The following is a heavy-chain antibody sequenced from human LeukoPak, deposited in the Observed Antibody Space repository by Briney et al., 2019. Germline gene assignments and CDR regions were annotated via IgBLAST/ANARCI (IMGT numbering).Heavy chain of an antibody. J-gene: IGHJ4*02. Sequence: ASVKVSCNASGGTFSSYAISWVRQAPGQGLEWMGGIIPIFGTANYAQKFQGRVTITTDETTSTAYMELSSLRSEDTAVYYCARERLNQRHYYGSGSYTYFDYWGQGTLVTVSS. CDR3: ARERLNQRHYYGSGSYTYFDY. CDR1: GGTFSSYA. V-gene: IGHV1-69*05. CDR2: IIPIFGTA. D-gene: IGHD3-10*01.